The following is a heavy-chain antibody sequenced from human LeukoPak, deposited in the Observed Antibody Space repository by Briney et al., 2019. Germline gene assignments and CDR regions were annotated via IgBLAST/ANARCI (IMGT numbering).Heavy chain of an antibody. J-gene: IGHJ4*02. CDR2: MNPNSGNT. CDR3: ATKRGYSYGSPH. Sequence: GASVKVSCKASGYTFTSYDINWVRQAPGQGLEWMGWMNPNSGNTGYAQKFQGRVTMTRNTSISTAYMELSSLRSEDTAVYYCATKRGYSYGSPHWGQGTLVTVSS. V-gene: IGHV1-8*01. CDR1: GYTFTSYD. D-gene: IGHD5-18*01.